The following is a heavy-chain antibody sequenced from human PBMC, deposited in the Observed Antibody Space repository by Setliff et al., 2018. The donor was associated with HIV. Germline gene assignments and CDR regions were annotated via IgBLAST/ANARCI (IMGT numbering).Heavy chain of an antibody. J-gene: IGHJ3*02. D-gene: IGHD2-15*01. Sequence: GGSLRLSCAASGFTFRNFGMHWVRQAPGKGLEWIAFIRSSGSVVHYAASVKGRFTISRDNFKNRLFLQMDNLRTEDTATYYCAKDDGYCSGYYRDAFDIWGQGTMVTVSS. CDR2: IRSSGSVV. CDR3: AKDDGYCSGYYRDAFDI. V-gene: IGHV3-30*02. CDR1: GFTFRNFG.